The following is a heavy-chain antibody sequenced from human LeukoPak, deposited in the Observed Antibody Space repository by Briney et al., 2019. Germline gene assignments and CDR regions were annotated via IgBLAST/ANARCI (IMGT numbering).Heavy chain of an antibody. CDR2: MYPNSGNT. D-gene: IGHD6-13*01. V-gene: IGHV1-8*01. CDR3: ARLVAAARRGLRDYYYYTDV. J-gene: IGHJ6*03. CDR1: GYTFTSYD. Sequence: GSLSVSCEASGYTFTSYDINWGRQATGQGLERMGWMYPNSGNTGYAQKFQGRVTMTRHTSTSTAYIELSSLSSEDTAVHYCARLVAAARRGLRDYYYYTDVWGKGTTVTVPS.